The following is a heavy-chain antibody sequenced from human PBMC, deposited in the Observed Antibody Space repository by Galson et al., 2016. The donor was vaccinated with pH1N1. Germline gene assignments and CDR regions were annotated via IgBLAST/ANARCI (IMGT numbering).Heavy chain of an antibody. V-gene: IGHV3-23*01. CDR3: AKDNLRDEFWGNYQYGLEV. CDR1: GFTFATYG. Sequence: SLRLSCAASGFTFATYGMSWVRQAPGKGLEWVGLISGRDGSTEYRDSVKGRFTISRDNSKNTWYLQMNSLRAEDTAIYYCAKDNLRDEFWGNYQYGLEVWGQGTTVTVSS. CDR2: ISGRDGST. J-gene: IGHJ6*02. D-gene: IGHD3-16*02.